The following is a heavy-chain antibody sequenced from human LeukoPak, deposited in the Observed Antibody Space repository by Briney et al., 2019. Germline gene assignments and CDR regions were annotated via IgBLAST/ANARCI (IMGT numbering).Heavy chain of an antibody. V-gene: IGHV4-34*01. CDR1: GGSISSYY. D-gene: IGHD3-10*01. CDR3: ARGAGPYYYGSGSYRNWFDP. J-gene: IGHJ5*02. CDR2: INHSGST. Sequence: SEALSLTCTVSGGSISSYYWSWIRQPPGKGLEWIGEINHSGSTNYNPSLKSRVTISVDTSKNQFSLKLSSVTAADTAVYYCARGAGPYYYGSGSYRNWFDPWGQGTLVTVSS.